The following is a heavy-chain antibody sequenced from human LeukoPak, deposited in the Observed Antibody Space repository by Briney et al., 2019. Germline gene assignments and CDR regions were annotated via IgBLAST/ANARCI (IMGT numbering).Heavy chain of an antibody. CDR1: GFTFKTYC. Sequence: GGSLRLSCVASGFTFKTYCMSWVRQAPGKGLGWVSTISGSDGSTYYADSVKGRFTISRDNSKSTLYLQMNSLRAEDTAVYYCAAGFYFGDYWGQGTLVTVSS. J-gene: IGHJ4*02. CDR2: ISGSDGST. D-gene: IGHD3-3*01. CDR3: AAGFYFGDY. V-gene: IGHV3-23*01.